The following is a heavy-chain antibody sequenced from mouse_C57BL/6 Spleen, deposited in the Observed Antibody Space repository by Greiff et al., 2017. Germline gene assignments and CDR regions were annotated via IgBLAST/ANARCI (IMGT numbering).Heavy chain of an antibody. D-gene: IGHD1-1*01. CDR3: ALITTVGYFDY. CDR2: IYPGDGDT. Sequence: QVQLQQSGAELVKPGASVKISCKASGYAFSSYWMNWVKQRPGKGLEWIGQIYPGDGDTNYNGKFKGKATLTADKSSSTAYMQLSSLTSEDSAVYFCALITTVGYFDYWGQGTTLTVSS. J-gene: IGHJ2*01. V-gene: IGHV1-80*01. CDR1: GYAFSSYW.